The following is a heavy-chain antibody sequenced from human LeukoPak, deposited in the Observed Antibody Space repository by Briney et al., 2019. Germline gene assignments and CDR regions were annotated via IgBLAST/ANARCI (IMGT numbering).Heavy chain of an antibody. CDR2: INSDGSST. D-gene: IGHD2-21*02. V-gene: IGHV3-74*01. J-gene: IGHJ3*02. Sequence: GGSLRLSCAASGFTFSSYWMHWVRQAPGKGLMWVSRINSDGSSTSYADSVKGRFTISRDNAKNTLYLQMNGLRAEDTAVYYCAGEGRPVVTAPNDAFDIWGQGTMVTVSS. CDR3: AGEGRPVVTAPNDAFDI. CDR1: GFTFSSYW.